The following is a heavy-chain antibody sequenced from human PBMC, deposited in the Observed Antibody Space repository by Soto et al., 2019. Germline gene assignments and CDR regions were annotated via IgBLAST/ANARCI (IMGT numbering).Heavy chain of an antibody. D-gene: IGHD3-16*02. V-gene: IGHV1-3*01. Sequence: ASVKVSCTASGYTFTSYAMHWVRQAPGQRFEWMGWINAGNGNTKYSQKFQGRVTITRDTSASTAYMELSSLRSEDTAVYYCARPGITFGGVIVNGAFDIWGQGTMVT. CDR3: ARPGITFGGVIVNGAFDI. CDR1: GYTFTSYA. CDR2: INAGNGNT. J-gene: IGHJ3*02.